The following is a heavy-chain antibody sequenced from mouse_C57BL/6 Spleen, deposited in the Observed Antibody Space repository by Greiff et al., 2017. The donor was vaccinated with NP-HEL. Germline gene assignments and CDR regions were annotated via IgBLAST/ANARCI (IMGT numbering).Heavy chain of an antibody. CDR3: ARGEDYYGSSPWSAY. V-gene: IGHV3-6*01. CDR1: GYSITSGYY. J-gene: IGHJ3*01. CDR2: ISYDGSN. Sequence: EVQLVESGPGLVKPSQSLSLTCSVTGYSITSGYYWNWIRQFPGNKLEWMGYISYDGSNNYNPSLKNRISITRDTSKNQFFLKLNSVTTEDTATYYCARGEDYYGSSPWSAYWGQGTLVTVSA. D-gene: IGHD1-1*01.